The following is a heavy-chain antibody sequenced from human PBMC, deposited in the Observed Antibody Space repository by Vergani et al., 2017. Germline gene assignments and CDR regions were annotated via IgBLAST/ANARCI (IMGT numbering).Heavy chain of an antibody. J-gene: IGHJ4*02. CDR2: IYYSGST. D-gene: IGHD6-19*01. CDR1: GGSISSYY. CDR3: ARCSLYSSGWHTQLFFDY. Sequence: QVQLQESGPGLVKPSETLSLTCTVSGGSISSYYWSWIRQPPGKGLEWIGYIYYSGSTNYNPSLKSRVTISVDTSKNQFSLKLSSVTAADTAVYYCARCSLYSSGWHTQLFFDYWGQGTLVTVSS. V-gene: IGHV4-59*01.